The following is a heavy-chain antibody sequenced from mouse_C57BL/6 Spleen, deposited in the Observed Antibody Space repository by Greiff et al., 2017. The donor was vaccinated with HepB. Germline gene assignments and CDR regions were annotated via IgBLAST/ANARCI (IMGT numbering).Heavy chain of an antibody. J-gene: IGHJ3*01. CDR2: INSDGGST. Sequence: EVQVVESGGGLVQPGESLKLSCESNEYEFPSHDMSWVRKTPEKRLELVAAINSDGGSTYYPDTVERRFIIARDNTKKTLYLQMSSLRSEDTALYYCARYDYDGAWFAYWGQGTLVTVSA. CDR3: ARYDYDGAWFAY. CDR1: EYEFPSHD. V-gene: IGHV5-2*01. D-gene: IGHD2-4*01.